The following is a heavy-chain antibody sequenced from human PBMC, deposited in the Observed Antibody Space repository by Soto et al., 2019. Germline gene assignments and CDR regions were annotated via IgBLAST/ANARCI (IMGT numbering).Heavy chain of an antibody. V-gene: IGHV3-15*01. CDR1: GITFSKAW. CDR2: IKSRSDGGTT. CDR3: TTNFYSDHGMDV. Sequence: EVQLVESGGGLVKPGGSLTLSFAASGITFSKAWMNWVRQSPGKGLEWVGRIKSRSDGGTTAYAAPVKGRFTISRDDSKDTLWLQMNSLKTEDTAVYYCTTNFYSDHGMDVWGQGTTVTVSS. D-gene: IGHD4-17*01. J-gene: IGHJ6*02.